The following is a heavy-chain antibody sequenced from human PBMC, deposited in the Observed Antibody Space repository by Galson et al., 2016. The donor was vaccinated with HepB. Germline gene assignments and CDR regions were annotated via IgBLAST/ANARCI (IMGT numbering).Heavy chain of an antibody. D-gene: IGHD1-26*01. V-gene: IGHV4-31*03. CDR1: GGSISSGGYY. J-gene: IGHJ5*02. CDR3: ARGVGLSVGALEAEDNWFDP. Sequence: TLSLTCTVSGGSISSGGYYWSWIRQHPGKGLEWIGYRFDSGSTYYNPSLQSRLTISVDTSKNQFSLKLSSVTAADTAVYFCARGVGLSVGALEAEDNWFDPWGQGTLVTVSS. CDR2: RFDSGST.